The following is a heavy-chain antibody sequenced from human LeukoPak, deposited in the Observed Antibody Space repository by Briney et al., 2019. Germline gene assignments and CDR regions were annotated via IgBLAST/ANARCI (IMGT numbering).Heavy chain of an antibody. Sequence: GGSLRLSCAASGFTFSSYSMNWVRQAPGKGLEWVSYISSSSSTIYYADSMKGRFTISRDNAKNSLYLQMNSLRAEDTAVYYCARARDYWGQGTLVTVSS. CDR2: ISSSSSTI. J-gene: IGHJ4*02. CDR3: ARARDY. V-gene: IGHV3-48*04. CDR1: GFTFSSYS.